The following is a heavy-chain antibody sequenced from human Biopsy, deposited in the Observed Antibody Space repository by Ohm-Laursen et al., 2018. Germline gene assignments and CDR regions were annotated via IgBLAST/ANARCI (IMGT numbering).Heavy chain of an antibody. V-gene: IGHV3-9*01. Sequence: RSLRLSCAASGFTFDDYAMYWVRQAPGKGLEWVSGISWNSGSKGYADSVKGRFTISRDSAKNSLYLQMNSLRTEDTALYYCAKGAGISRSQGFDYWGQGILVTVSS. CDR3: AKGAGISRSQGFDY. CDR2: ISWNSGSK. J-gene: IGHJ4*02. CDR1: GFTFDDYA.